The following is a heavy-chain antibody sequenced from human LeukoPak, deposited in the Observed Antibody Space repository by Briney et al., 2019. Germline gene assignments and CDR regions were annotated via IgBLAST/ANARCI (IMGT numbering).Heavy chain of an antibody. CDR3: ARDLAREYSSGWYPIDWFDP. J-gene: IGHJ5*02. Sequence: GGSLRLSCTASGFTFSNYPMSWVRQVPGKGLEWVSALSGSGGTTYYADSVKGRFTISRVNSKNTLGLQMNSLRAEDTAGYYCARDLAREYSSGWYPIDWFDPWGQGTLVTVSS. V-gene: IGHV3-23*01. CDR2: LSGSGGTT. CDR1: GFTFSNYP. D-gene: IGHD6-19*01.